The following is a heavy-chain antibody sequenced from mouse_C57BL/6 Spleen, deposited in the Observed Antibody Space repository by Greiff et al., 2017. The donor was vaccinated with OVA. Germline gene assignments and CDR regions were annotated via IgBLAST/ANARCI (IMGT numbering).Heavy chain of an antibody. V-gene: IGHV1-61*01. D-gene: IGHD2-4*01. Sequence: QVQLQQPGAELVRPGSSVKLSCKASGYTFTSYWMDWVKQRPGQGLEWIGNIYPSDSETHYNQKFKDKATLTVDKSSSTAYMQLSSLTSEDSAVYYCVSMITSAMDYWGQGTSVTVSS. CDR2: IYPSDSET. CDR3: VSMITSAMDY. J-gene: IGHJ4*01. CDR1: GYTFTSYW.